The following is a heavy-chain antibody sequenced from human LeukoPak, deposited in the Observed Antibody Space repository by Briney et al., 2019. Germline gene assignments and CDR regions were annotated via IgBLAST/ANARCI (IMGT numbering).Heavy chain of an antibody. J-gene: IGHJ4*02. CDR3: AKDMNTVTTTFDY. V-gene: IGHV3-23*01. D-gene: IGHD4-17*01. CDR1: GFTLSTNA. CDR2: ISGSGAST. Sequence: GGSLRLSCLTSGFTLSTNAMSWVRQAPGKGLEWISGISGSGASTYYADSVKGRFTISRDNSESTLYLQMNSLRAEDTAVYYCAKDMNTVTTTFDYWGQGTLVTVSS.